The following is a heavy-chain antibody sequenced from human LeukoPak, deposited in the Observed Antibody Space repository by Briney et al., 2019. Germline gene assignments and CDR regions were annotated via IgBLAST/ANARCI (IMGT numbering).Heavy chain of an antibody. CDR1: GYTFTNYG. CDR2: ISAYTGNT. J-gene: IGHJ4*02. D-gene: IGHD1-26*01. V-gene: IGHV1-18*01. Sequence: ASVKVSCKASGYTFTNYGITWVRQAPGQGLEWMGWISAYTGNTNYAQKFQGRVTMTTDTSTTTAYMELRSLRSDDTAVYYCARDSGVGATGTTFDYWGQGTLVTVSS. CDR3: ARDSGVGATGTTFDY.